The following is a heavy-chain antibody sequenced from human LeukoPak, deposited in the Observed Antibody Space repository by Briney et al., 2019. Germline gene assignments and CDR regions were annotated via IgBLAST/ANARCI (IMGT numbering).Heavy chain of an antibody. V-gene: IGHV3-7*01. Sequence: GGSLRLSCVVSGFTFSTSWMSWVRQAPGKGLEWVATIKSDGREIYYAASVKGRFTISRDNGKNSVFLQLNGLRAEDTAVYYCTIPVTSGWTLDYWGQGTLVTVSS. D-gene: IGHD6-19*01. CDR3: TIPVTSGWTLDY. J-gene: IGHJ4*02. CDR1: GFTFSTSW. CDR2: IKSDGREI.